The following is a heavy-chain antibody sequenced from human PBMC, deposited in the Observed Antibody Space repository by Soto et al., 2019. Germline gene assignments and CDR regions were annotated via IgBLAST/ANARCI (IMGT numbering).Heavy chain of an antibody. CDR1: GYTFTSYG. V-gene: IGHV1-18*01. Sequence: ASVKVSCKASGYTFTSYGISWVRRAPGQGLEWMGWISAYNGNTNYAQKLQGRVTMTTDTSTSTAYMELRSLRSDDTAVYYCARAGGDCTNGVCYFSYFDYWGQGTLVTVSS. CDR2: ISAYNGNT. J-gene: IGHJ4*02. CDR3: ARAGGDCTNGVCYFSYFDY. D-gene: IGHD2-8*01.